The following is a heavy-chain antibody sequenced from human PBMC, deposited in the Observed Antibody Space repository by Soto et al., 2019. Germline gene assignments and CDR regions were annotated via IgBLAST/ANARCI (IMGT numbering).Heavy chain of an antibody. Sequence: EGSLRLSCAASGFTFSSYSMHWVRQAPGKGLEWVSYIRSSGSTIYYADSVKGRFTISRDNSKTTLYLQMNSLRGEDTAVYYCEREGLGNSIVHGFDIWGQGNMVNVPS. V-gene: IGHV3-48*01. CDR3: EREGLGNSIVHGFDI. J-gene: IGHJ3*02. CDR2: IRSSGSTI. D-gene: IGHD1-26*01. CDR1: GFTFSSYS.